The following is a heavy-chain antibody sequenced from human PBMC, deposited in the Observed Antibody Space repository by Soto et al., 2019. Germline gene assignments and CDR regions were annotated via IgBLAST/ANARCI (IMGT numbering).Heavy chain of an antibody. CDR2: INAGNGNT. Sequence: QVQLVQSGAGVKKPGASVKVSCKASGYTFTSYAMHWVRQAPGQRLEWMGWINAGNGNTKYSQKFQGRVTITRDTTESTAYMELSSLRSEDTAVYYCATAKGAVITMVRGPLNGPVDYYYGMDVWGQGTTVTVSS. CDR1: GYTFTSYA. D-gene: IGHD3-10*01. CDR3: ATAKGAVITMVRGPLNGPVDYYYGMDV. J-gene: IGHJ6*02. V-gene: IGHV1-3*01.